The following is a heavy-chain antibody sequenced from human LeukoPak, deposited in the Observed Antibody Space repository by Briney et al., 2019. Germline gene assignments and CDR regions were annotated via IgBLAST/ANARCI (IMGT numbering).Heavy chain of an antibody. Sequence: SETLSLTCAVYGGSFSGYYWSWIRQPPGKGLEWIGEINHSGSTNYNPSLKSRVTISVDTSKNQFSLKLSSVTAADTAVYYCARGRGSSGWYRHPSFDYWGQGTLVTVSS. CDR1: GGSFSGYY. V-gene: IGHV4-34*01. CDR2: INHSGST. CDR3: ARGRGSSGWYRHPSFDY. D-gene: IGHD6-19*01. J-gene: IGHJ4*02.